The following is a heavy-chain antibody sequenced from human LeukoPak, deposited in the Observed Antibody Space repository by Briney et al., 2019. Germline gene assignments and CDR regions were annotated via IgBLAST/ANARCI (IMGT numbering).Heavy chain of an antibody. Sequence: PSETLSLTCTVSGDSISSYYWSWIRQPPGKGLEWIGYIYYSGSTNYNPSLKSRVTISVDTSKNQFSLKLSSVTAADTAVYYCARGSGYYYPQYFDYWGQGTLVTVSS. CDR1: GDSISSYY. CDR3: ARGSGYYYPQYFDY. V-gene: IGHV4-59*01. J-gene: IGHJ4*02. D-gene: IGHD3-22*01. CDR2: IYYSGST.